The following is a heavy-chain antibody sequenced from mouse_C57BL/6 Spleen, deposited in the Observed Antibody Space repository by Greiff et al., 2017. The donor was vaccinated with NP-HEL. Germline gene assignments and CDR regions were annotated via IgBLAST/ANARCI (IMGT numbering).Heavy chain of an antibody. CDR1: GYTFTSYW. D-gene: IGHD1-1*01. CDR2: IHPSDSDT. Sequence: VQLQQPGAELVKPGASVKVSCKASGYTFTSYWMHWVKQRPGQGLEWIGRIHPSDSDTNYNQKFKCKATLTVDTTSSTDYMQLSRLTSEDAAVYCCTIEDYYGSLDYWGQGTSVTVSS. CDR3: TIEDYYGSLDY. J-gene: IGHJ4*01. V-gene: IGHV1-74*01.